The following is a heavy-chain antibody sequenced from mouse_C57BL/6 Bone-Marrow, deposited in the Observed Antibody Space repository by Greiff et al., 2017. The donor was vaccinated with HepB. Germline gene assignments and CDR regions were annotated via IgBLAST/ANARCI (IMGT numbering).Heavy chain of an antibody. CDR3: ARQTTVDLDY. J-gene: IGHJ2*01. D-gene: IGHD1-1*01. CDR1: GFTFSSYG. CDR2: ISSGGSYT. V-gene: IGHV5-6*02. Sequence: EVMLVESGGDLVKPGGSLKLSCAASGFTFSSYGMSWVRQTPDKRLEWVATISSGGSYTYYPDSVKGRFTISRDNAKNTLYLQMSRLKSEDTAMYYCARQTTVDLDYWGQVTTLTVSS.